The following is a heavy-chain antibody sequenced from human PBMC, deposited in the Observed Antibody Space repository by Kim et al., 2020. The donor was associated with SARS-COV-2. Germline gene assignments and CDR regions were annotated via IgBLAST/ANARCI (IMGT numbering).Heavy chain of an antibody. CDR2: IYPGDSET. V-gene: IGHV5-51*01. CDR3: ATSIPLEDAFDM. CDR1: GYSFTTYW. J-gene: IGHJ3*02. Sequence: GESLKISCKGSGYSFTTYWIGWVRQMPGKGLEWMGIIYPGDSETRYSPSFQGQVTISADTSINTAYLQWSSLKASDTAIYYCATSIPLEDAFDMWGQGTMVTVSS.